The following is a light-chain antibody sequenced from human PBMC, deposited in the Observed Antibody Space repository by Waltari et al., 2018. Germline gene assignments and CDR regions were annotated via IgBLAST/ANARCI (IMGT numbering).Light chain of an antibody. V-gene: IGKV2-28*01. CDR2: LGF. J-gene: IGKJ4*01. CDR3: MQALQTPLT. Sequence: DIVMTQSPLSLPVTPGEPASISCRSSQSLLHSNGYNYLDWYLPKPGQSPQLLIYLGFNRASGVPDRFSGSGSGTDFTLKISRVEAEDVGVYYCMQALQTPLTFGGGTKVEIK. CDR1: QSLLHSNGYNY.